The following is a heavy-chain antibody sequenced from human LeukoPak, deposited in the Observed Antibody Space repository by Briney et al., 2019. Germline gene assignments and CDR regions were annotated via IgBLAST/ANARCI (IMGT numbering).Heavy chain of an antibody. CDR3: ARLTTGGATSLLYYFDY. Sequence: SETLSLTCAVSGGSISSSNWWSWVRQPPGKGLEWIGSIYYSGSTYYNPSLKSRVTISVDTSKNQFSLKLSSVTAADTAVYYCARLTTGGATSLLYYFDYWGQGTLVTVSS. V-gene: IGHV4-39*01. J-gene: IGHJ4*02. D-gene: IGHD1-26*01. CDR1: GGSISSSNW. CDR2: IYYSGST.